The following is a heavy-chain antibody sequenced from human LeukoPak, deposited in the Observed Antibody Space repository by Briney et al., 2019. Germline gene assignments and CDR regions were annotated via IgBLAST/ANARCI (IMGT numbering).Heavy chain of an antibody. D-gene: IGHD3-22*01. CDR3: ARGILAYYDSSGHPFDY. V-gene: IGHV1-18*01. J-gene: IGHJ4*02. Sequence: ASVKVSCKAPGYTFTRYGISWVRQAPGQGLEWMGWISAYNGNTNYAQKLQGRVTMTTDTSTSTAYMELRSLRSDDTAVYYCARGILAYYDSSGHPFDYWGQGTLVTVSS. CDR1: GYTFTRYG. CDR2: ISAYNGNT.